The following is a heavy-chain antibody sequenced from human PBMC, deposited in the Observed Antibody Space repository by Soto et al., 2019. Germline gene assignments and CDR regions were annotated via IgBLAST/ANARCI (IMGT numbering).Heavy chain of an antibody. CDR3: ARDLGYCSSISCSAALGYYYYYGMDV. V-gene: IGHV1-18*01. CDR2: ISAYNGNT. J-gene: IGHJ6*02. D-gene: IGHD2-2*03. Sequence: ASVKVSCKASGYTFTSSGISWVRQAPGQGLEWMGWISAYNGNTNYAQKLQGRVTMTTDTSTSTAYMELRSLRSDDTAVYYCARDLGYCSSISCSAALGYYYYYGMDVWGQGTTVTVSS. CDR1: GYTFTSSG.